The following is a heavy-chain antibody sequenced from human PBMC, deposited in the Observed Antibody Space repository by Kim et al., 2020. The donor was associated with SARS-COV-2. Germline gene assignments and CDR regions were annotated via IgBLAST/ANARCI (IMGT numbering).Heavy chain of an antibody. Sequence: GESLKISCAASGFTFSDSAIHWVRQASGKGLEWVGRIRSKANTYATAYTASVKGRFTISRDDSKNTAYLQMNSLETEDTAVYFCTRVPGTPLAFWDAFDIWGQGTMVTVSS. CDR3: TRVPGTPLAFWDAFDI. CDR1: GFTFSDSA. D-gene: IGHD1-1*01. J-gene: IGHJ3*02. V-gene: IGHV3-73*01. CDR2: IRSKANTYAT.